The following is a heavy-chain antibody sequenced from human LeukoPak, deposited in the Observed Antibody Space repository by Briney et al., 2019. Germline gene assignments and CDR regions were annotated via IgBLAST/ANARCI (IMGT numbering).Heavy chain of an antibody. J-gene: IGHJ6*02. Sequence: SETLSLTCTVSGGSISSGGYYWSWIRQHPGRGLEWIGYIYYSGSTYYSPSLKSRVTISIDTSKNQFSLKLSSVTAADTAVYYCAREGSGWPMNGMDVWGQGTTVTVSS. CDR2: IYYSGST. CDR3: AREGSGWPMNGMDV. CDR1: GGSISSGGYY. D-gene: IGHD6-19*01. V-gene: IGHV4-31*03.